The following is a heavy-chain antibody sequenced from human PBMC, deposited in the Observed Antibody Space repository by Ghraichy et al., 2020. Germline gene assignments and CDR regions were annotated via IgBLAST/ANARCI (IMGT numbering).Heavy chain of an antibody. D-gene: IGHD1-7*01. CDR2: IFHTGSI. V-gene: IGHV4-38-2*01. CDR3: ARTAGTRGFDS. CDR1: GYSINSGYY. J-gene: IGHJ4*02. Sequence: SETLSLTCGVSGYSINSGYYWGWIRQPPGKGLEWIGHIFHTGSIYHNPSLKSRVAMSVDTSKNQFSLKLNSVTAADTAGDYCARTAGTRGFDSWGQGTLVTVSS.